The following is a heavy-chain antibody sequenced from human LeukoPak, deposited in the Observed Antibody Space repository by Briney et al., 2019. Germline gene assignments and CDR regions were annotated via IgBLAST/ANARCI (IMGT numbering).Heavy chain of an antibody. CDR3: PRYNWNSAPFDY. Sequence: GGSLRLSCAASGFTFSTYWMHWVRQAPGKGLVWVSRINSDGSSTSYADSVKGRFTISRDNAKNTLYLQMNSLRAEDTAVYYCPRYNWNSAPFDYWGQGTLVTVSS. D-gene: IGHD1-7*01. CDR2: INSDGSST. J-gene: IGHJ4*02. CDR1: GFTFSTYW. V-gene: IGHV3-74*01.